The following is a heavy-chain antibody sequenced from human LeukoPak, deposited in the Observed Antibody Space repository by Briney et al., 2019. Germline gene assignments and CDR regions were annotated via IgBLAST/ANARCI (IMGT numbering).Heavy chain of an antibody. D-gene: IGHD2-2*01. V-gene: IGHV1-3*01. CDR1: GYIFTNYA. CDR3: ARGDCSNCYNTDV. Sequence: ASVKVSCKASGYIFTNYAMHWVRQAPGRRPEWMGWINSGNGDTKYSQTFRDRVTITRDTSASTAYMELSSLRSEDTAVYYCARGDCSNCYNTDVWGKGTTVTVSS. CDR2: INSGNGDT. J-gene: IGHJ6*04.